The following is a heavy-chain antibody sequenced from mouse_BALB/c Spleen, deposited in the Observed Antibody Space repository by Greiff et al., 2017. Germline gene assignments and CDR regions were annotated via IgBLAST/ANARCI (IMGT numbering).Heavy chain of an antibody. CDR2: IDTSDSYT. D-gene: IGHD2-1*01. V-gene: IGHV1-69*01. J-gene: IGHJ3*01. CDR3: ARCEGNYEAWFAY. Sequence: QVQLKQPGAELVMPGASVKMSCKASGYTFTDYWMHWVKQRPGQGLEWIGAIDTSDSYTSYNQKFKGKATLTVDESSSTAYMQLSSLTSEDSAVYYCARCEGNYEAWFAYWGQGTLVTVSA. CDR1: GYTFTDYW.